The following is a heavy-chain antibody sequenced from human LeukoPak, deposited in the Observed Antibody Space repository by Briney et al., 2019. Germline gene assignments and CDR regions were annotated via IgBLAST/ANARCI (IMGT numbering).Heavy chain of an antibody. CDR3: ARVQRGFMWYYFDY. J-gene: IGHJ4*02. CDR2: INWNGGST. V-gene: IGHV3-20*04. CDR1: GFTLDDYG. D-gene: IGHD3-10*01. Sequence: PAGSLRLSCAAYGFTLDDYGMSWDSLAQGKGMEWDAGINWNGGSTAYADSVRGQFNSSRDNAKSSLDLQMNSLRGEDTALYYCARVQRGFMWYYFDYWGQGTLVSVS.